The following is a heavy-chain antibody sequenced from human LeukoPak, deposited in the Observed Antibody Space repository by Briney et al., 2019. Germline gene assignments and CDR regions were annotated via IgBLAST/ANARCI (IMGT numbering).Heavy chain of an antibody. J-gene: IGHJ4*02. CDR3: ARSIAAAGLGGWEYYFDY. Sequence: PGGSLRLSCAASGFTFSSYWMSWVRQAPGKGLEWVANIKQDGSEKYYVDSVKGRFTISRDNAKNSLYLQMNSLRAEDTALYYCARSIAAAGLGGWEYYFDYWGQGTLVTVSS. D-gene: IGHD6-13*01. V-gene: IGHV3-7*01. CDR2: IKQDGSEK. CDR1: GFTFSSYW.